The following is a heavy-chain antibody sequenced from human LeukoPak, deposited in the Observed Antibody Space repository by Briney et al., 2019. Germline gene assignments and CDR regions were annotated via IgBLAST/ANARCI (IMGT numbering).Heavy chain of an antibody. CDR3: AREKGTMTRKMAFEM. CDR1: GFSFSHYA. D-gene: IGHD3-22*01. J-gene: IGHJ3*02. CDR2: ITSSSDYI. Sequence: GGSLRLSCAGSGFSFSHYAINWVRQAPGKGLEWVSSITSSSDYIYYADSVKGRFTISRDNAKNLLYLQMNSLRAEDTAVYYCAREKGTMTRKMAFEMWGQGTMVTVSS. V-gene: IGHV3-21*01.